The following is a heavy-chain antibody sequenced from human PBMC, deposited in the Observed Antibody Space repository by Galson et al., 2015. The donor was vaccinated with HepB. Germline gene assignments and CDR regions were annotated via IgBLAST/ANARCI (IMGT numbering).Heavy chain of an antibody. V-gene: IGHV3-9*01. CDR1: GFTFDDYA. Sequence: SLRLSCAASGFTFDDYAMHWVRQAPGKGLEWVSGISWNSVIIRYADSVKGRFTISRDNAKNSLYLQMNSLRAEDTALYYCAKDSGGIAVAGTWGAFDIWGQGTMVTVSS. CDR3: AKDSGGIAVAGTWGAFDI. D-gene: IGHD6-19*01. J-gene: IGHJ3*02. CDR2: ISWNSVII.